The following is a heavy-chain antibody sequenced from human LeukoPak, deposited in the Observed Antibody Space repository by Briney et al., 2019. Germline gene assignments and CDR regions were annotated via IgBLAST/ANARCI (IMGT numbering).Heavy chain of an antibody. Sequence: GASVKVSCKTSGYTFTGYYMHWVRQAPGQGLEWMGWISPNSGGTNYAQKFQGRVTMTRDTSISTAYMELSRLRSDDTAVYYCARDPEVVFGVATITGFDYWGQGTLVTVSS. V-gene: IGHV1-2*02. J-gene: IGHJ4*02. CDR1: GYTFTGYY. CDR3: ARDPEVVFGVATITGFDY. D-gene: IGHD5-12*01. CDR2: ISPNSGGT.